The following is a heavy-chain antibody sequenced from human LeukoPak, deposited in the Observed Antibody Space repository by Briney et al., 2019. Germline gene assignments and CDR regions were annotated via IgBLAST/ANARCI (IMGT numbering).Heavy chain of an antibody. CDR2: INWNGGST. CDR3: ARAAYYYDSSGYAYYFDY. J-gene: IGHJ4*02. Sequence: GGSLRLSCAASGFTFDDYGMSWVRHAPGKGLEWVSGINWNGGSTGYADSVKGRFTISRDNAKNSLYLQMNSLRAEDTALYYCARAAYYYDSSGYAYYFDYWGQGTLVTVSS. V-gene: IGHV3-20*04. D-gene: IGHD3-22*01. CDR1: GFTFDDYG.